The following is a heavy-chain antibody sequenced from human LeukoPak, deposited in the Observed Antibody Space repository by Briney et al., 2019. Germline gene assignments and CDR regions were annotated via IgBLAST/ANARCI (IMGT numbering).Heavy chain of an antibody. CDR1: GFTFSSYS. V-gene: IGHV3-48*04. Sequence: GGSLRLSCAASGFTFSSYSMNWVRQAPGKGLEWVSYISSSSSTIYYADSVKGRFTISRDNAKNSLYLQMNSLRAEDTAVYYCARDEDDFWSGYRGIDYWGQGTLVTVSS. CDR2: ISSSSSTI. J-gene: IGHJ4*02. CDR3: ARDEDDFWSGYRGIDY. D-gene: IGHD3-3*01.